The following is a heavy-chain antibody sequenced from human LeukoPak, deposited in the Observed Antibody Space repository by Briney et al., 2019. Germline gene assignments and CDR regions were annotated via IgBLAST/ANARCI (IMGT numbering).Heavy chain of an antibody. D-gene: IGHD3-22*01. V-gene: IGHV3-53*01. CDR3: TRSGYRHPYHFES. J-gene: IGHJ4*02. Sequence: GGSLRLSCAVSGFSVRTNFMSWVRQAPGKGLEWVSVIYTGGGTDHADSVKGRFTISRDNSKNTLSLQMNSLRADDTAIYYCTRSGYRHPYHFESWGQGALVIVSS. CDR2: IYTGGGT. CDR1: GFSVRTNF.